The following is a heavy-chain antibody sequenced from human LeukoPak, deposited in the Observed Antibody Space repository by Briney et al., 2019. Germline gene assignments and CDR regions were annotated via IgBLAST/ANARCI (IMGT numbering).Heavy chain of an antibody. CDR2: IYYSGST. CDR1: GGSISSSNW. D-gene: IGHD6-13*01. V-gene: IGHV4-4*02. J-gene: IGHJ3*02. Sequence: SETLSLTCAVSGGSISSSNWWSWVRQPPGKGLEWIGYIYYSGSTNYNSSLKSRVTITVDTSKNQCSLKLSSVTAADTAVYYCARHYIAAGGGDAFDIWGQGTMVTVSS. CDR3: ARHYIAAGGGDAFDI.